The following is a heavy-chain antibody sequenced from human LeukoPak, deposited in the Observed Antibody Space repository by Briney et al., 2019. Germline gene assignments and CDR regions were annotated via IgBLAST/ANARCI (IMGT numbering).Heavy chain of an antibody. CDR3: ARENDFWSGNWFDP. Sequence: PGGSLRLSCAASGFTFSSYWMSWVRQAPGKGLEWVANIKQDGSEKYYVDSVKGRFTISRDNAKNSLYLQMNSLRAEDTAVYYCARENDFWSGNWFDPWGQGTLVTVSS. D-gene: IGHD3-3*01. J-gene: IGHJ5*02. CDR2: IKQDGSEK. V-gene: IGHV3-7*01. CDR1: GFTFSSYW.